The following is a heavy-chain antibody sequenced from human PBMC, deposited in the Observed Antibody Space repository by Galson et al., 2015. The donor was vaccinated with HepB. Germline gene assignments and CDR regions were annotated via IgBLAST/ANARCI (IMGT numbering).Heavy chain of an antibody. D-gene: IGHD7-27*01. V-gene: IGHV1-69*13. Sequence: SVKVSCKASGGTFNNYPVCWVRQAPGQGLEWMGGIIPIFGTGNYAQKFQGRVTITADESTNTAYMELSSLRSEDTAVYYCAATHNWGKDYWGQGTLVLVSS. CDR2: IIPIFGTG. CDR3: AATHNWGKDY. CDR1: GGTFNNYP. J-gene: IGHJ4*02.